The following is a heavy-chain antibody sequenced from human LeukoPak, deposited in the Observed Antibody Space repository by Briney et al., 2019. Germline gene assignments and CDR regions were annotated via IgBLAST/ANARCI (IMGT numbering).Heavy chain of an antibody. D-gene: IGHD3-3*01. J-gene: IGHJ6*02. CDR1: GFTFSSYA. CDR2: ISGSGGST. CDR3: ARDQGPYDFWSGNYYYGMDV. V-gene: IGHV3-23*01. Sequence: GGSLRLSCAASGFTFSSYAMSWVRQAPGKGLEWVSAISGSGGSTYYADSVKGRFTISRDNSKNTLYLQMNSLRAEDTAVYYCARDQGPYDFWSGNYYYGMDVWGQGTTVTVSS.